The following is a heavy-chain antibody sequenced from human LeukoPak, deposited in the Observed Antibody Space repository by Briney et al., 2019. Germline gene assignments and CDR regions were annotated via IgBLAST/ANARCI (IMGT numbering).Heavy chain of an antibody. Sequence: ASVKVSCKASGYTFTSYAMNWVRQAPGQGLEWMGWINTNTGNPTYAQGFTGRFVFSLDTSVSTAYLQISSLKAEDTAVYYCARSGSGWYELDYYYGMDVWGQGTTVTVSS. CDR1: GYTFTSYA. V-gene: IGHV7-4-1*02. CDR3: ARSGSGWYELDYYYGMDV. D-gene: IGHD6-19*01. CDR2: INTNTGNP. J-gene: IGHJ6*02.